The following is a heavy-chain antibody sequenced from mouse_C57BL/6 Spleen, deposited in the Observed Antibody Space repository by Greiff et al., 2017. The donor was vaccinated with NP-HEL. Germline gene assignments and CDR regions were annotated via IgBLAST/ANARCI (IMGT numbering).Heavy chain of an antibody. V-gene: IGHV1-39*01. D-gene: IGHD1-1*01. CDR1: GYSFTDYN. J-gene: IGHJ4*01. CDR2: INPNYGTT. CDR3: ARGGDYYGSSPYYAMDY. Sequence: EVQRVESGPELVKPGASVKISCKASGYSFTDYNMNWVKQSNGKSLEWIGVINPNYGTTSYNQKFKGKATLTVDQSSSTAYMQLNSLTSEDSAVYYCARGGDYYGSSPYYAMDYWGQGTSVTVSS.